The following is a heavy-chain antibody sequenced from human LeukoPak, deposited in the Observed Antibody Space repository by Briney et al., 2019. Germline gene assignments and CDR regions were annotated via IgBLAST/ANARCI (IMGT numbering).Heavy chain of an antibody. CDR3: ALVNYDYVWGSYSYYFDY. D-gene: IGHD3-16*01. V-gene: IGHV1-18*01. J-gene: IGHJ4*02. CDR1: GYTFTSYG. CDR2: ISAYNGNT. Sequence: GASVKVSCKASGYTFTSYGISWVRQAPGQGLEWMGWISAYNGNTNYAQKLQGRVTMTTDTSTSTAYMELRSLRSDDTAVYYCALVNYDYVWGSYSYYFDYWGQGTLVTVSS.